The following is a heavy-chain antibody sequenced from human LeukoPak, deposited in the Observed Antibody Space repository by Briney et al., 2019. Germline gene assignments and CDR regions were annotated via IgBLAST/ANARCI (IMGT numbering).Heavy chain of an antibody. CDR3: ARESGSYLR. D-gene: IGHD1-26*01. CDR2: ISGTGGRT. CDR1: GFTFSSYA. V-gene: IGHV3-23*01. J-gene: IGHJ4*02. Sequence: GGSLRLSCAASGFTFSSYAMSWVRQAPGKGLEWVSAISGTGGRTYYADSVKGRFTISRDKSKNTLYLQMTFLNVEDTAVYYCARESGSYLRWGQGTLVTVSS.